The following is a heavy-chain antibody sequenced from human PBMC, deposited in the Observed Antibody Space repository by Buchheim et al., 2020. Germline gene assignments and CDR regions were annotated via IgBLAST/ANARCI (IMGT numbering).Heavy chain of an antibody. Sequence: EVQLVESGGGLVQPGGSLRLSCAASGITLSDYWMSWVRQAPGKGLEWVANIKQDGSDKYHADSVKGRFTISRDNARNSLYLQMDSLRAEDTAVYYCARARYCSSTSCYNDYWGQGTL. J-gene: IGHJ4*02. D-gene: IGHD2-2*01. CDR1: GITLSDYW. CDR3: ARARYCSSTSCYNDY. CDR2: IKQDGSDK. V-gene: IGHV3-7*01.